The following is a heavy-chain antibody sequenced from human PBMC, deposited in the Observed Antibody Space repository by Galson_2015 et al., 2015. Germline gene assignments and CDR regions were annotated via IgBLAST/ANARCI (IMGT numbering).Heavy chain of an antibody. CDR3: AGAPKNNYYGSGSSILTGEDYYYYMDV. Sequence: CAISGDSVSSNSAARNWIRQSPSRGLEWLGRTYYRSKWYNDYAVSVKSRITINPDTSKNQFSLQPNSVTPEDTAVYYCAGAPKNNYYGSGSSILTGEDYYYYMDVWGKGTTATVSS. CDR1: GDSVSSNSAA. D-gene: IGHD3-10*01. CDR2: TYYRSKWYN. V-gene: IGHV6-1*01. J-gene: IGHJ6*03.